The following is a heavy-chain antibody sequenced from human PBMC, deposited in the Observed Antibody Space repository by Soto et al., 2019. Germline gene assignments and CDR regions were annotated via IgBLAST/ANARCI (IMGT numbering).Heavy chain of an antibody. Sequence: GESLKISCKGSGYSLTSYWIGRVRQMPRKGLEWMGIIYPGDSDTRYSPSFQGQVTISADKSISTAYLQWSSPKASYTAMYYCGRASRDAMIGMDVWGQGTTVTVSS. CDR1: GYSLTSYW. J-gene: IGHJ6*02. V-gene: IGHV5-51*01. CDR3: GRASRDAMIGMDV. D-gene: IGHD2-2*01. CDR2: IYPGDSDT.